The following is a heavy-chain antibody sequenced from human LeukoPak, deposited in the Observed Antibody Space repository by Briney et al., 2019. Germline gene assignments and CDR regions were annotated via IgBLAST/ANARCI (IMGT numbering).Heavy chain of an antibody. CDR1: GFTFSSYN. Sequence: GGSLRLSCAASGFTFSSYNMNWVRQAPGKGLEWVSYISRSSSTKYYADSVKGRFTISRDNAKNSLYLQMNTLRTEDTAVYYCAKGSEGLGGWGQGTLVTVSS. D-gene: IGHD3-16*01. CDR3: AKGSEGLGG. J-gene: IGHJ4*02. CDR2: ISRSSSTK. V-gene: IGHV3-48*01.